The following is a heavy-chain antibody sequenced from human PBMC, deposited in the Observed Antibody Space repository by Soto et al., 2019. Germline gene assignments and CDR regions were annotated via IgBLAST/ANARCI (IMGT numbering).Heavy chain of an antibody. D-gene: IGHD3-3*01. CDR2: IKEDGSEK. CDR3: ASFSFRIGFDC. J-gene: IGHJ4*02. V-gene: IGHV3-7*01. CDR1: GLTFSSYW. Sequence: VGSLRLSCAASGLTFSSYWMSWVRQAPGKGLEGVANIKEDGSEKYYVDSVKSRFTISRDNAKNSLYLQMNSLRVEDPAVYYCASFSFRIGFDCWGQGTLVTVSS.